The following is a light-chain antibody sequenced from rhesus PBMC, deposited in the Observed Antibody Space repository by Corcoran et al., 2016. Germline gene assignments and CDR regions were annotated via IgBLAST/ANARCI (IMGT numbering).Light chain of an antibody. CDR1: SSDIGRYNY. CDR2: KVN. J-gene: IGLJ1*01. CDR3: ASYEAYDTYG. Sequence: QSAPIQSPSVSGSLGQSVTISCTGTSSDIGRYNYVSWYRQQPGTTTKLMMYKVNMRPSGVSDRFSGTKSGNTASLTIPELQTECEADYYCASYEAYDTYGFGGRTRLTAL. V-gene: IGLV2-11*01.